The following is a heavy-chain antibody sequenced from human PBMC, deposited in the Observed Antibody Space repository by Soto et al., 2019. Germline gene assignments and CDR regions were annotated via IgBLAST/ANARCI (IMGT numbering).Heavy chain of an antibody. CDR2: ILPIFNKT. D-gene: IGHD3-3*01. V-gene: IGHV1-69*06. Sequence: QVQLVQSGADVKKPGSSVRVSCKASGGTFSTYAINWVRQAPGHGLEWMGVILPIFNKTHYAQNFQGRVTIIADKSTVTSYMELSSLRSEDTAVYYCARDGVQFFYKSYFDPWGQGSLVTVSS. J-gene: IGHJ5*02. CDR1: GGTFSTYA. CDR3: ARDGVQFFYKSYFDP.